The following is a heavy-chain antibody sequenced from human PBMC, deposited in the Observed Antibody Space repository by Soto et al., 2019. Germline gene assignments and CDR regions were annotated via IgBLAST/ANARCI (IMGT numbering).Heavy chain of an antibody. Sequence: SETMSLTCTVSGGSISSGGYYWSWIRQHPGKGLEWIGYIYYSGSTYYNPSLKSRVTIPVDTSKNQFSLKLSSVTAADTAVYYCAISGYHVSDRSFDYWGQGTLVTVSS. CDR3: AISGYHVSDRSFDY. D-gene: IGHD3-10*02. V-gene: IGHV4-31*03. CDR1: GGSISSGGYY. CDR2: IYYSGST. J-gene: IGHJ4*02.